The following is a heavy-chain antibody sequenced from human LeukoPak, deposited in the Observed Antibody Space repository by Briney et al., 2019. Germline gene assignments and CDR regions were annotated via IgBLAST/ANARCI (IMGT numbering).Heavy chain of an antibody. Sequence: KTGGSLRLSCVASGFSFSLYSMNWVRQAPGKGLECVSTISGDSSGNYIDYADSVKGRFTISRDNAKNSVFLQMNGLRDEDTAVYYCTREGGGGSWGQGTLVSVSS. D-gene: IGHD6-25*01. CDR1: GFSFSLYS. CDR3: TREGGGGS. CDR2: ISGDSSGNYI. J-gene: IGHJ5*02. V-gene: IGHV3-21*01.